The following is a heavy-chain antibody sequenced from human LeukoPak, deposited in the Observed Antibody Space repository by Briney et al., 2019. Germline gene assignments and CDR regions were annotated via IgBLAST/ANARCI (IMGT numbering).Heavy chain of an antibody. V-gene: IGHV4-61*01. CDR3: ATEGGEMQLWSEGRIDH. CDR1: GGSISSSSYY. D-gene: IGHD5-18*01. Sequence: SETLSLTCTVSGGSISSSSYYWGWIRQPPGKGLEWIGYIYYSGSTNYNPSLKSRVTISVDTSKNQFSLKLSSVTAADTAVYYCATEGGEMQLWSEGRIDHWGQGTLVTVSS. J-gene: IGHJ4*02. CDR2: IYYSGST.